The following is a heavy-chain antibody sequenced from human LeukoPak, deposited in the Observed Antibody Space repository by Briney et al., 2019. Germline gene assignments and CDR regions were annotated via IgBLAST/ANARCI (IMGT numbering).Heavy chain of an antibody. CDR1: GGSFSGYY. D-gene: IGHD3-22*01. V-gene: IGHV4-34*01. CDR2: INHSGST. J-gene: IGHJ6*02. Sequence: SETLSLTCAVYGGSFSGYYWSWIRQPPGKGLEWIGEINHSGSTYNNPSLRSRVTISVDTSKNQFSLKLSSVTAADTAVYYCARDHYDTSGYSNGMDVWGQGTTVTVSS. CDR3: ARDHYDTSGYSNGMDV.